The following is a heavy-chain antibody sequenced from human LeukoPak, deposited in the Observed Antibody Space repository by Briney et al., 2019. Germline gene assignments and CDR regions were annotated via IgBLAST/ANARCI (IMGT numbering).Heavy chain of an antibody. CDR1: GFTFSDYA. CDR2: IRGTGGTT. D-gene: IGHD4-17*01. J-gene: IGHJ3*01. Sequence: GGSLRLSCAASGFTFSDYALIWVRQAPGKGLEWISAIRGTGGTTYYADSVRGRCTISRDNSRNTVYLQMNSLRAEDTALYFCGKDPNGDYVGAFDFWGPGTMVTVSS. CDR3: GKDPNGDYVGAFDF. V-gene: IGHV3-23*01.